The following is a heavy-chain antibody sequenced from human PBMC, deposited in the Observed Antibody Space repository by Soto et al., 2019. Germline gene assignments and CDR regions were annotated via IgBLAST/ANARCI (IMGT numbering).Heavy chain of an antibody. Sequence: QVQLQESGPGLVKPSHTLSLTGTVSGGSISSGGYYWSWIRQHPGKGLEWIGYIDYSGSTYYNPSLQRRVTRSGDTYKNHFALKLSSLTAADTAVYYCARSWGGYVSYWGQGTLVTVSS. CDR3: ARSWGGYVSY. J-gene: IGHJ4*02. CDR1: GGSISSGGYY. CDR2: IDYSGST. D-gene: IGHD5-12*01. V-gene: IGHV4-31*03.